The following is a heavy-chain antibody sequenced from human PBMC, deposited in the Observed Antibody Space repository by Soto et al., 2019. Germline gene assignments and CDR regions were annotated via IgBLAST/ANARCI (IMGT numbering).Heavy chain of an antibody. CDR1: GFTFSNAW. Sequence: EVQLVESGGGLVKPGGSLRLSCAASGFTFSNAWMNWVRQAPGKGLEWVGRIKSKTDGGTTDDAAPVKGRFTISRDDSKNTLYLQMNSQKTEDTAVYYCTTGLYYDFWSGYFMVGMDVWGQGTTVTVSS. V-gene: IGHV3-15*07. CDR2: IKSKTDGGTT. J-gene: IGHJ6*02. CDR3: TTGLYYDFWSGYFMVGMDV. D-gene: IGHD3-3*01.